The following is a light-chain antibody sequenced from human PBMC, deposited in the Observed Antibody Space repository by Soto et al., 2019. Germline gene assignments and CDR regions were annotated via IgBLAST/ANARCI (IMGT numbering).Light chain of an antibody. CDR2: EVT. CDR3: CSYAGSNWV. Sequence: QSVLTQPPSASGSPGQSVTISCAGTSSDVGSYHYVSWYQQHPGKAPKLIIYEVTKRPSGVPDRFSGSKSDNTASLTVSGLQAEDEAHYYCCSYAGSNWVFGGGTKLTVL. J-gene: IGLJ3*02. CDR1: SSDVGSYHY. V-gene: IGLV2-8*01.